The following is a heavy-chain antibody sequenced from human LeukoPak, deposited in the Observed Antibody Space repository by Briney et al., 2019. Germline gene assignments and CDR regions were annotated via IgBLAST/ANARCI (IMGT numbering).Heavy chain of an antibody. D-gene: IGHD6-19*01. CDR1: GYTFTSYD. Sequence: GASVKVSCKASGYTFTSYDINWVRQATGQGLEWMGWMNPNSGNTGYAQKFQGRVTMTRNTSISTAYMELSSLRSEETAVYYCARGRIAVAGTFNYWGQGTLVTVSS. V-gene: IGHV1-8*01. CDR3: ARGRIAVAGTFNY. J-gene: IGHJ4*02. CDR2: MNPNSGNT.